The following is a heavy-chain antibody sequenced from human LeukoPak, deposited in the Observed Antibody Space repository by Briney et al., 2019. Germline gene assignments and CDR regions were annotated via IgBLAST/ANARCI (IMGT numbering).Heavy chain of an antibody. CDR3: ARDHDVPYDFWSGSMGY. CDR2: IKQDGSEK. CDR1: GFTFSSYW. D-gene: IGHD3-3*01. Sequence: PGGSLRLSCAAPGFTFSSYWMSWVRQAPGKGLEWVANIKQDGSEKYYVDSVKGRFTISRDNAKNSLYLQMNSLRAEDTAVYYCARDHDVPYDFWSGSMGYWGQGTLVTVSS. J-gene: IGHJ4*02. V-gene: IGHV3-7*01.